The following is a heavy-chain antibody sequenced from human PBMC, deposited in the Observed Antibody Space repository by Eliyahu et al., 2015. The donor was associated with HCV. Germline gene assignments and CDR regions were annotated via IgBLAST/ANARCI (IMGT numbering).Heavy chain of an antibody. CDR1: GFTFSRYA. J-gene: IGHJ6*02. CDR2: ISAGGGSA. Sequence: EVQLLESGGSLGQPGGSLRLSCAASGFTFSRYAMTWVRQAPGKGLEWVLTISAGGGSAWYEESVKGRFAVSRDNSKNTLYVQMNSLRVEDTAVYYCAKDAQRGGAMDVWGQGTTVTVSS. D-gene: IGHD1-1*01. V-gene: IGHV3-23*01. CDR3: AKDAQRGGAMDV.